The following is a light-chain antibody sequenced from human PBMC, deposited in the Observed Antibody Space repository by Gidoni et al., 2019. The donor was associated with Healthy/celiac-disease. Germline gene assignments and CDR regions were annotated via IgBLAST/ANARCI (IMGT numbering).Light chain of an antibody. CDR1: QSVSRSY. Sequence: EIVLTQSPGTLSLSPGERATLSCRASQSVSRSYLAWYQQKPGQAPRLLIYGASSRATRIPDRFSGSGSGTDFTLTISRLEPKDFAVFYCQQYGSSPLTFGGGTKVEIK. CDR2: GAS. V-gene: IGKV3-20*01. CDR3: QQYGSSPLT. J-gene: IGKJ4*01.